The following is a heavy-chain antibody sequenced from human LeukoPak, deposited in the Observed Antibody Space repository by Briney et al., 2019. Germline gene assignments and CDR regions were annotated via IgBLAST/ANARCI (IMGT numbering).Heavy chain of an antibody. Sequence: GGSLRLSCAASGFTFSNYGMHWVRQAPGKGLEGVAFIRYDGRNTYYPDSVKGRFTIPRDNSKNTLYLQMSSLRAEDTAVYYCAKAVTPAASGHDYWGQGTLVTVSS. V-gene: IGHV3-30*02. CDR3: AKAVTPAASGHDY. CDR1: GFTFSNYG. CDR2: IRYDGRNT. D-gene: IGHD2-2*01. J-gene: IGHJ4*02.